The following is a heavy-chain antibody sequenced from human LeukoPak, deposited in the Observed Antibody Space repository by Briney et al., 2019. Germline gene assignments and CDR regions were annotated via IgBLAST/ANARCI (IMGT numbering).Heavy chain of an antibody. Sequence: SETLSLTCTVSGGSISSSSYYWGWIRQPPGKGLEWVGSIYYSGGTYYNPSLKSRVTISVDTSKNQFSLKLSSVTAADTAVYYCARLVAIRENAFDIWGQGTMVTVSS. CDR3: ARLVAIRENAFDI. D-gene: IGHD5-12*01. CDR1: GGSISSSSYY. V-gene: IGHV4-39*01. J-gene: IGHJ3*02. CDR2: IYYSGGT.